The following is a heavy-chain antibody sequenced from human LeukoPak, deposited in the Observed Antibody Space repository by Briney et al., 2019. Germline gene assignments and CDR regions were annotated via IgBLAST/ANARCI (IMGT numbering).Heavy chain of an antibody. Sequence: SSETLSLTCTVSGGSISSSSYYWGWIRQPPGKGLEWIGSIYYSGSTYYNPSLKSRVTISVDTSKNQFSLKLSSVTAADTAVYYCARQKGGYVGYWGQGTLVTVSS. CDR3: ARQKGGYVGY. CDR1: GGSISSSSYY. D-gene: IGHD2-15*01. J-gene: IGHJ4*02. V-gene: IGHV4-39*01. CDR2: IYYSGST.